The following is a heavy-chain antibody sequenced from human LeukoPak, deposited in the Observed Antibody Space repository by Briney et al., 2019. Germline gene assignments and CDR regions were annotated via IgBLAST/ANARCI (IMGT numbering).Heavy chain of an antibody. CDR1: GFTFASYA. J-gene: IGHJ5*02. V-gene: IGHV3-23*01. D-gene: IGHD2-15*01. Sequence: PGASLRLSCAASGFTFASYAMSWVRQAPGKGLEWVSAISGGGGTTYYADSVKGRFTISRDNSKNTLYLQMNSLRAEDTAVYYCAKEGWQFADNWFDPWGQGTLVTVSS. CDR2: ISGGGGTT. CDR3: AKEGWQFADNWFDP.